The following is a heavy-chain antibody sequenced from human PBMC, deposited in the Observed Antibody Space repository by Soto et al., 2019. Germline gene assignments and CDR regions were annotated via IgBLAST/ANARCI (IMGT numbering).Heavy chain of an antibody. CDR3: ARALTTVTIGDYYGMDV. Sequence: SETLSLTCTVSGGSISSYYWSWIRQPPGKGLEWIGEINHSGSTNYNPSLKSRVTISVDTSKNQFSLKLSSVTAADTAVYYCARALTTVTIGDYYGMDVWGQGTTVTVSS. V-gene: IGHV4-59*12. CDR2: INHSGST. J-gene: IGHJ6*02. CDR1: GGSISSYY. D-gene: IGHD4-17*01.